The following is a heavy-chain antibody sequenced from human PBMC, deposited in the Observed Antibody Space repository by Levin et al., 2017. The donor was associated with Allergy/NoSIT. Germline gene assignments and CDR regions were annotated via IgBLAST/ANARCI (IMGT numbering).Heavy chain of an antibody. D-gene: IGHD5-18*01. CDR2: IKQDGSEK. CDR1: GFTFSNFW. CDR3: ARKAYSHGSFDY. J-gene: IGHJ4*02. V-gene: IGHV3-7*01. Sequence: ETLSLTCAASGFTFSNFWMTWVRQAPGKGLEWVANIKQDGSEKYYVDSVKGRFTISRDNAKNSLFLQMNSLRAEDTAVFYCARKAYSHGSFDYWGQGTLVTVSS.